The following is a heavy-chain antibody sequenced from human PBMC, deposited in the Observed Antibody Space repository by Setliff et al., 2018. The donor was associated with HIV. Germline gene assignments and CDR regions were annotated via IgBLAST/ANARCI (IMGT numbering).Heavy chain of an antibody. V-gene: IGHV4-59*12. CDR2: IYYSGST. J-gene: IGHJ3*01. CDR1: GDSMSSYY. Sequence: SETLSLTCTVSGDSMSSYYWSWIRQPPGKGLEWVGYIYYSGSTNYNPSLKSRVSISVDTSKNQFSLKLTSLTAADTAVYFCARFSSTGWRRAFDVWGQGTKVTVSS. CDR3: ARFSSTGWRRAFDV. D-gene: IGHD6-19*01.